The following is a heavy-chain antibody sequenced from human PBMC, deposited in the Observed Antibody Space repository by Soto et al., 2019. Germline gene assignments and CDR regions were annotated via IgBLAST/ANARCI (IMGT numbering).Heavy chain of an antibody. Sequence: EVQLVESGGGLVKPGGSLRLSCAASGFTFSSYSMNWVRQAPGKGLEWVSSISSSSSYIYYADSVKGRFTISRDNAKNSLYLQMNSLRAEDTAVYYCARATYYYDSSGYFNSYYYYYYGMDVWGQGTTVTVSS. CDR1: GFTFSSYS. CDR2: ISSSSSYI. J-gene: IGHJ6*02. D-gene: IGHD3-22*01. CDR3: ARATYYYDSSGYFNSYYYYYYGMDV. V-gene: IGHV3-21*01.